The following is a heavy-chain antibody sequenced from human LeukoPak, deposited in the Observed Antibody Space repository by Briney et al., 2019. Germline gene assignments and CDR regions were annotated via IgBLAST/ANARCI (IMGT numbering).Heavy chain of an antibody. V-gene: IGHV3-21*01. CDR3: ARASDHDWGSYRWDAFDI. Sequence: GGSLRLSCAASTFTFSSYTMNWVRQAPGTGLEWVSSISSSGSYIYYADSLKGRFTVSRDNARKSLYLQMNSLRAEDTAVYYWARASDHDWGSYRWDAFDIWGQGTMVTVSS. D-gene: IGHD3-16*02. CDR1: TFTFSSYT. CDR2: ISSSGSYI. J-gene: IGHJ3*02.